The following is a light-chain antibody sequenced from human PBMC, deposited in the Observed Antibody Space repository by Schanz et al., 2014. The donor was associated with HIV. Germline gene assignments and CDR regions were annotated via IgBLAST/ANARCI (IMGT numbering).Light chain of an antibody. CDR2: DNT. CDR1: SSNIGADYD. J-gene: IGLJ2*01. CDR3: QSFDRSLGRVV. Sequence: QSVLTQPPSVSGAPGQRVTISCAGRSSNIGADYDVHWYQLLPGTAPKLLIFDNTHRPSGVPARFSGSKSGSSASLAISGLQAEDEADYYCQSFDRSLGRVVFGGGTKLTVL. V-gene: IGLV1-40*01.